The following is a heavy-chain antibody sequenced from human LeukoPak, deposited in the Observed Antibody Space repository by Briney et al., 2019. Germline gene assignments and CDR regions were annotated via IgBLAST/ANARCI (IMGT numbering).Heavy chain of an antibody. CDR2: IYYSGST. CDR3: ARVSYYNDPDGFDI. D-gene: IGHD3-10*01. CDR1: GGSISSYY. J-gene: IGHJ3*02. V-gene: IGHV4-59*01. Sequence: SETLSLTCTVSGGSISSYYWSWIRQPPGKGLEWIGYIYYSGSTNYNPSLKSRVTISVDTSKNQFSLKVRSVTAADTALYYCARVSYYNDPDGFDIWGQGTMVTVSS.